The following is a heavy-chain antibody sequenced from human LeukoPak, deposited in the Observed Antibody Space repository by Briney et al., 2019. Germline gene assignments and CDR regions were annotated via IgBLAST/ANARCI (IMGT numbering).Heavy chain of an antibody. CDR1: GYTFNLYY. D-gene: IGHD6-13*01. Sequence: ASVKVSCKASGYTFNLYYLHWVRQAPGQGLEWMGWINPNSGGTNYAQKFQGRVTMTRDTSISTAYMELSRLRSDDTAVYYCARCVAAGIGCYYGMDVWGQGTTVAVSS. CDR2: INPNSGGT. J-gene: IGHJ6*02. V-gene: IGHV1-2*02. CDR3: ARCVAAGIGCYYGMDV.